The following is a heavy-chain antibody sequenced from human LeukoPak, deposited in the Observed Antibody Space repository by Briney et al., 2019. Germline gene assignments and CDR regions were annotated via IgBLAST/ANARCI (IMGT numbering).Heavy chain of an antibody. Sequence: GGSLRLSCAASGFTFSSYWMHWVRQAPGKGVVWVSRINIDGRSISYADSVKGRFTISRDNAKNKLYMQMNSVRAEDTGVYYCTGGRGVGFDYWGQGTLVTVSS. CDR2: INIDGRSI. CDR1: GFTFSSYW. CDR3: TGGRGVGFDY. J-gene: IGHJ4*02. V-gene: IGHV3-74*01. D-gene: IGHD3-10*01.